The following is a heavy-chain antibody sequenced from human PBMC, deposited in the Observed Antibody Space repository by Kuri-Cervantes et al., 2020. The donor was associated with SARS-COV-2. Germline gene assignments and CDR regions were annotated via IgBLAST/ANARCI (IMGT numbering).Heavy chain of an antibody. J-gene: IGHJ3*02. V-gene: IGHV1-2*02. CDR1: GYTFTGYY. CDR2: INPNSGGT. D-gene: IGHD2-2*01. Sequence: ASVKVSCKASGYTFTGYYMHWVRQAPGQGLEWMGWINPNSGGTNYAQKFQGRVTMTRDTSISTAYMELSRLRSDDTAVYYCARERREYQLLCDASDIWGQGTMVTVSS. CDR3: ARERREYQLLCDASDI.